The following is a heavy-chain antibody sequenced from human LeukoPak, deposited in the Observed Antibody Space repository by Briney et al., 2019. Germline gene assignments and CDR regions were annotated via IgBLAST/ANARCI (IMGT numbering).Heavy chain of an antibody. CDR3: ARAHIISNS. CDR2: IRYDGSNK. J-gene: IGHJ4*02. Sequence: GGSLRLSCAASGFTFSSYGMFWVRQAPGKGLEWVAFIRYDGSNKYYADSVKGRFTISRDNSKNTLYLQMNSLRAEDTAVYYCARAHIISNSWGQGTLVTVSS. V-gene: IGHV3-30*02. CDR1: GFTFSSYG. D-gene: IGHD2-2*01.